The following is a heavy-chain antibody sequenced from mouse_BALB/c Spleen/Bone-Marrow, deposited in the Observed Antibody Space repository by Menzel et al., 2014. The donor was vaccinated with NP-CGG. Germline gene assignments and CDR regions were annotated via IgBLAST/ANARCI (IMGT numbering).Heavy chain of an antibody. Sequence: EVQLQESGAELVKPGASVKLSCTASGFNIKDTYMHWVKQRPEQGLEWIGRIDPANGNTKYDPKFQDKATITTDTSSNTAYLQLSSLTSEDTAVYCCARDDYDDYYAMDYWGQGSSVTVSS. CDR2: IDPANGNT. V-gene: IGHV14-3*02. J-gene: IGHJ4*01. D-gene: IGHD2-4*01. CDR1: GFNIKDTY. CDR3: ARDDYDDYYAMDY.